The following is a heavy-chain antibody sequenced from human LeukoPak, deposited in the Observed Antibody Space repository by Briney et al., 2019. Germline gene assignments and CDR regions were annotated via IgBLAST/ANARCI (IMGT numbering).Heavy chain of an antibody. Sequence: SETLSLTCAVYGGSFSGYYWSWIRQPPGKGLEWIGEINHSGSTNYNPSLKSRVTISVDTSKNQFSLKLSSVTAADTAVYYCAKTGYSSGWYGKENYYFDYWGQGTLVTVSS. J-gene: IGHJ4*02. CDR3: AKTGYSSGWYGKENYYFDY. V-gene: IGHV4-34*01. CDR1: GGSFSGYY. D-gene: IGHD6-19*01. CDR2: INHSGST.